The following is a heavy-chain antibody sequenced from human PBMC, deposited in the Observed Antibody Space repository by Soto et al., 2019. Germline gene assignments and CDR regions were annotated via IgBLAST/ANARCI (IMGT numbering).Heavy chain of an antibody. CDR3: ARATGTLRSRNCDY. J-gene: IGHJ4*02. V-gene: IGHV4-31*03. CDR2: IYHTGST. Sequence: QVQLQESGPKLVKPSQTLSLTCSVSGGSISTVGRYWTWIRQPPGKGLEWIGSIYHTGSTYYSKSLRSRLTMSVDTSKSHFSLRLSSVTAADTAVYYCARATGTLRSRNCDYWGQGSLVTVSS. D-gene: IGHD1-1*01. CDR1: GGSISTVGRY.